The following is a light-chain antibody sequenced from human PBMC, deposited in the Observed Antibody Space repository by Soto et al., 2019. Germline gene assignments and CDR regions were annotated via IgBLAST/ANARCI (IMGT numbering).Light chain of an antibody. CDR1: QNVTTS. Sequence: DIQLTQSPSTLSASVGDSVTITCRASQNVTTSMAWYQHKPGRAPKLLIFDVSNLESGVPDRFSASGSGTDFTLTISSLEPEDFAVYYCQQYVNSPITFGPGTRLEIK. CDR3: QQYVNSPIT. V-gene: IGKV1-5*01. J-gene: IGKJ5*01. CDR2: DVS.